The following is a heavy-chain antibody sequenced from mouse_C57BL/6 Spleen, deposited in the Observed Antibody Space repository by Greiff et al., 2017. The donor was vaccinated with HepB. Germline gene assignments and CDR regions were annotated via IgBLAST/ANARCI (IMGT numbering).Heavy chain of an antibody. CDR1: GFTFSDYG. Sequence: EVQRVESGGGLVKPGGSLKLSCAASGFTFSDYGMHWVRQAPEKGLEWVAYISSGSSTCYYADTVKGRVTISRDNAKNNLFLQMTSLRSEYTAMYYCARQPPYAMDYWGQGTSVTVSS. J-gene: IGHJ4*01. D-gene: IGHD6-1*01. V-gene: IGHV5-17*01. CDR3: ARQPPYAMDY. CDR2: ISSGSSTC.